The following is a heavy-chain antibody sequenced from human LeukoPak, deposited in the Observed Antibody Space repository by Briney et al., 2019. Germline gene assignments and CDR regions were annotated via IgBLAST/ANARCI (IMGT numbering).Heavy chain of an antibody. CDR2: IYSGGST. V-gene: IGHV3-53*01. D-gene: IGHD6-19*01. CDR1: GFTFSSYW. J-gene: IGHJ4*02. CDR3: ASMVAGQYFDY. Sequence: GGSLRLSCAASGFTFSSYWMSWVRQAPGKGLEWVSVIYSGGSTYYADSVKGRFTISRDNSKNTLYLQMNSLRAEDTAVYYCASMVAGQYFDYWGQGTLVTVSS.